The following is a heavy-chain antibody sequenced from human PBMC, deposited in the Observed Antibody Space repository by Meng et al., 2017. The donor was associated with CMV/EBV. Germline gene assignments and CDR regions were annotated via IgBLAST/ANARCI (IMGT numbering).Heavy chain of an antibody. J-gene: IGHJ3*02. CDR3: AKVNVDYYDSSGFDI. CDR2: ISGSGGST. CDR1: GFTFSSYA. D-gene: IGHD3-22*01. Sequence: YGFTFSSYAMSWVRQAPGKGLEWVSAISGSGGSTYYADSVKGRFTISRDNSKNTLYLQMNSLRAEDTAVYYCAKVNVDYYDSSGFDIWGQGTMVTVSS. V-gene: IGHV3-23*01.